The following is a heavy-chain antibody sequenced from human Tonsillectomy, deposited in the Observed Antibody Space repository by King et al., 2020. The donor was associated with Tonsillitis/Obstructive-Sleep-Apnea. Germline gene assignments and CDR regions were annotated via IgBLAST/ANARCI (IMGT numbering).Heavy chain of an antibody. V-gene: IGHV3-48*02. CDR3: ARVRCSSTSCYAPYYYYMDV. D-gene: IGHD2-2*01. Sequence: VQLVEAGGGLVQPGGSLRLSCAASGFTFSSYSMNWVRQAPGKGLEWVSYIIGSSNTIYYADSVKGRFTISRDNAKNSLYLQMNSLRDEDTAVYYCARVRCSSTSCYAPYYYYMDVWGKGTTVTVSS. CDR2: IIGSSNTI. J-gene: IGHJ6*03. CDR1: GFTFSSYS.